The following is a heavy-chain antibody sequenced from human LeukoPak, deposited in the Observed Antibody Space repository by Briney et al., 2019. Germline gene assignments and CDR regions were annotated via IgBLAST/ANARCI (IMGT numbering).Heavy chain of an antibody. J-gene: IGHJ5*02. D-gene: IGHD2-2*01. CDR2: IYHSGST. CDR3: ARGGSRYQLLNWFDP. V-gene: IGHV4-38-2*02. Sequence: SDTLPLTCTVSGYSISSGYYWGWIRQPPGKGLEWIGSIYHSGSTYYNPSLRSRVTISVDTSKNQFSLKLSSVTAADTAVYYCARGGSRYQLLNWFDPWGQGTLVTVSS. CDR1: GYSISSGYY.